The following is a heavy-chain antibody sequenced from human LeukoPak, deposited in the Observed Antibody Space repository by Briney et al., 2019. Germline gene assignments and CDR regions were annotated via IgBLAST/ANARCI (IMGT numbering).Heavy chain of an antibody. CDR2: INSDGTST. Sequence: GRSLRLSCAASGFTFSSYGMHWVRRVPGKGLVWVSRINSDGTSTTYADSVKGRFTISRDNAKNTLYLQMNSLRAEDTAVYYCARGASGYSYGWGQGTLVTVSS. J-gene: IGHJ4*02. V-gene: IGHV3-74*01. CDR1: GFTFSSYG. CDR3: ARGASGYSYG. D-gene: IGHD5-18*01.